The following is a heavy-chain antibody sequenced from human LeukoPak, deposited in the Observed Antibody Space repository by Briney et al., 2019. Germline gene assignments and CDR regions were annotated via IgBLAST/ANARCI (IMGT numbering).Heavy chain of an antibody. D-gene: IGHD6-13*01. V-gene: IGHV3-49*04. CDR1: GFTFSSYA. Sequence: GGSLRLSCAASGFTFSSYAMSWVRQAPGKGLEWVGFIRSKGYGGTTEYAASVKGRFTISRDDSKSIAYLQMSSLKTEDTAVYYCTRAYSSSLYYFDYWGQGTLVTVSS. J-gene: IGHJ4*02. CDR3: TRAYSSSLYYFDY. CDR2: IRSKGYGGTT.